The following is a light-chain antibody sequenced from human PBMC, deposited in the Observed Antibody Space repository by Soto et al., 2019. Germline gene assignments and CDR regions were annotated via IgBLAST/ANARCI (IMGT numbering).Light chain of an antibody. Sequence: DILMTQSPATLSLSPGGRATLSCRASQSVNKHLAWYQHKPGQAPRLLIYDTSYSATGIPARFSGSGSGTDFTLTISSLEPEDLAVYYCQQRGTCGPGTKVDIK. V-gene: IGKV3-11*01. CDR2: DTS. CDR1: QSVNKH. J-gene: IGKJ3*01. CDR3: QQRGT.